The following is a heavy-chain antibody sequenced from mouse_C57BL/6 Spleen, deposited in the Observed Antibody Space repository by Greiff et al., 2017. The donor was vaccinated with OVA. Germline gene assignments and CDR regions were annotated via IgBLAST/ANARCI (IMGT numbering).Heavy chain of an antibody. D-gene: IGHD2-1*01. V-gene: IGHV1-69*01. Sequence: QVHVKQPGAELVMPGASVKLSCKASGYTFTSYWMHWVKQRPGQGLEWIGEIDPSDSYTNYNQKFKGKSTLTVDKSSSTAYMQLSSLTSEDSAVYYCARGIYYGNYFDYWGQGTTLTVSS. CDR3: ARGIYYGNYFDY. J-gene: IGHJ2*01. CDR1: GYTFTSYW. CDR2: IDPSDSYT.